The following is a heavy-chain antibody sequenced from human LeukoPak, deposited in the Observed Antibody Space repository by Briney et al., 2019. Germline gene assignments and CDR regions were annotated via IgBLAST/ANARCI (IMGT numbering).Heavy chain of an antibody. CDR3: ATVGYSGSSRPLLN. CDR2: FDPEDGET. V-gene: IGHV1-24*01. Sequence: ASVKVSCKVSGYTLTELSMHWVRQAPGKGLEWRGGFDPEDGETIYAQKFQGRVTMTEDTSTDTAYMELSSLRSEDTGVYYCATVGYSGSSRPLLNWGQGTLVTVSS. D-gene: IGHD1-26*01. J-gene: IGHJ4*02. CDR1: GYTLTELS.